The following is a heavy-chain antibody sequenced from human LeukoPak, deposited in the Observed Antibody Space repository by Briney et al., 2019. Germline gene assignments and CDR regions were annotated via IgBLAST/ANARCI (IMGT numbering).Heavy chain of an antibody. V-gene: IGHV4-59*01. CDR3: ARYDSSVEIFDY. J-gene: IGHJ4*02. CDR1: GGSISSYY. Sequence: SETLSLTCTVSGGSISSYYWSWIRQPPGKGLEWIGYIYYSGSTTYNPSLRSRVTISVDTSKNQFSLKLSSATAADTAVYYCARYDSSVEIFDYWGQGTLVTVSS. CDR2: IYYSGST. D-gene: IGHD3-22*01.